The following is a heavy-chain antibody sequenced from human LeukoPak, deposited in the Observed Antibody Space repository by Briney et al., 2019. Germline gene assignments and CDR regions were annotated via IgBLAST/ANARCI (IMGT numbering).Heavy chain of an antibody. D-gene: IGHD4-23*01. CDR3: AREPRAGKGY. V-gene: IGHV3-21*01. J-gene: IGHJ4*02. CDR1: GFTFSSYS. Sequence: GGSLRLSCAASGFTFSSYSMNWVRQAPGKGPEWVSSISSSSSYIYYADSVKGRFTISRDNAKNSLYLQMSSLRAEDTAVYYCAREPRAGKGYWGQGTLVTVSS. CDR2: ISSSSSYI.